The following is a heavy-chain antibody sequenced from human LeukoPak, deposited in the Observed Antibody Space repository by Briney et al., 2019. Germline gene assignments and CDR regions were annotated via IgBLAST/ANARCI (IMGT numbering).Heavy chain of an antibody. D-gene: IGHD5-18*01. CDR1: GGSISSYY. J-gene: IGHJ4*02. CDR2: IYYSGST. V-gene: IGHV4-59*01. Sequence: KPSETLSLTCTVSGGSISSYYWSWIRQPPGKGLEWIGYIYYSGSTNYNPSLKSRVTISVDTSKNQFSLRLSSVTAADTAVYYCARVGYSFDYWGQGTRVTVSS. CDR3: ARVGYSFDY.